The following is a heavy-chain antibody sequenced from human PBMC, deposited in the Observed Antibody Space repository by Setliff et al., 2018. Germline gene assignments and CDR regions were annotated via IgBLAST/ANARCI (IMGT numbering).Heavy chain of an antibody. CDR3: AGTPALGTSWLSPFDY. Sequence: SETLSLTCTVSGVSITNSDYYWGWIRQPPGKGLEWIGSSHYSGNNYYNPSLQSRVTISIDTSKNQFSLKMSSVTAADTAMYYCAGTPALGTSWLSPFDYWGQGTLVTVSS. CDR2: SHYSGNN. J-gene: IGHJ4*02. V-gene: IGHV4-39*07. CDR1: GVSITNSDYY. D-gene: IGHD5-12*01.